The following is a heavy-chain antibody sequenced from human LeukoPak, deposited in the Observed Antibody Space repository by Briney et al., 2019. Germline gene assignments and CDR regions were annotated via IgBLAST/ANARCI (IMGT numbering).Heavy chain of an antibody. D-gene: IGHD3-10*01. V-gene: IGHV4-34*01. CDR1: GGSFSGYY. Sequence: SETLSLTCAVYGGSFSGYYWSWIRQPPGKGLEWIGEINHSGSTNYNPSLKSRVTISVDTSKNQFSLKLSSVTAADTAVYYCARGYYGSGPLAYFYMDVWGKGTTVTVSS. CDR3: ARGYYGSGPLAYFYMDV. J-gene: IGHJ6*03. CDR2: INHSGST.